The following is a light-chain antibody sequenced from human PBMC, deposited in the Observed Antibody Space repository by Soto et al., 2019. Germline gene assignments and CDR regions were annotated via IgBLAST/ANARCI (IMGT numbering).Light chain of an antibody. CDR2: GAS. Sequence: EAVLTQSPDTLSVSPGERATLSCRVGHSISNNLAWYQQKPGQAPRLLIYGASTRATGLPARFSGSGSGTEFTLTISSLQSEDFAVYYCQQYNDWPPLTFGGGTKVEIK. J-gene: IGKJ4*01. CDR1: HSISNN. CDR3: QQYNDWPPLT. V-gene: IGKV3-15*01.